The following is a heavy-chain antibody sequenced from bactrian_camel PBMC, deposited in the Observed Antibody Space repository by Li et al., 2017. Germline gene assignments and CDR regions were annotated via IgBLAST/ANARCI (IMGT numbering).Heavy chain of an antibody. Sequence: HVQLVESGGGSVQAGGSLRLSCAASAYTGGPFYMAYFRQAPGKEREGVATITTGTGNTDYADSVKGRFTISQDGAENTVYLQMNNLKSEDTAMYFCAANWYPCEVDDPEHSYRWWGQGTQVTVS. D-gene: IGHD1*01. V-gene: IGHV3S1*01. J-gene: IGHJ4*01. CDR1: AYTGGPFY. CDR3: AANWYPCEVDDPEHSYRW. CDR2: ITTGTGNT.